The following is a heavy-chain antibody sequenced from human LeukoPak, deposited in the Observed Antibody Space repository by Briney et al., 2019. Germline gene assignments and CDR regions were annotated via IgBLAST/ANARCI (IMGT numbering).Heavy chain of an antibody. D-gene: IGHD6-19*01. CDR2: IYYSGST. V-gene: IGHV4-59*01. CDR3: ARELRYSSGLNWFDP. CDR1: GGSISSYY. Sequence: SETLSLTCTVSGGSISSYYWSWLRQPPGKGLEWIGYIYYSGSTNYNPSLKSRVTISVDTSKNQFSLKLSSVTAADTAVYYCARELRYSSGLNWFDPWGQGTLVTVSS. J-gene: IGHJ5*02.